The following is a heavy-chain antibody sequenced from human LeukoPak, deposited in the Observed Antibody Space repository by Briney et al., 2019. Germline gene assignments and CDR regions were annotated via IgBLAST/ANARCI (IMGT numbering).Heavy chain of an antibody. D-gene: IGHD3-9*01. J-gene: IGHJ3*02. CDR2: TIPIFGTT. V-gene: IGHV1-69*05. Sequence: SVKVSCKASGGTFNSYAISWVRQAPGQGLEWMGGTIPIFGTTKYEQKFEGRVTIITDKSTSTASMELSSLRSEDTAVYYCAGAPSPYDILTGRNAFDIWGQGTMVTVSS. CDR3: AGAPSPYDILTGRNAFDI. CDR1: GGTFNSYA.